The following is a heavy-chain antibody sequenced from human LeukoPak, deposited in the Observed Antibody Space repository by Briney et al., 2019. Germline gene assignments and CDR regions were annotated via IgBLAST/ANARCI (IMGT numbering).Heavy chain of an antibody. CDR1: GYSISSGYC. CDR3: ARDKDDYVWGTYRW. D-gene: IGHD3-16*02. CDR2: IYHTGST. V-gene: IGHV4-38-2*01. J-gene: IGHJ4*02. Sequence: SETLSLTCAVSGYSISSGYCWGWVRQAPGKGLEWIGSIYHTGSTDYNPSLKSRLTISVDMSKNQFSLNLRSVTAADTAVYYCARDKDDYVWGTYRWWGQGMLVTVSS.